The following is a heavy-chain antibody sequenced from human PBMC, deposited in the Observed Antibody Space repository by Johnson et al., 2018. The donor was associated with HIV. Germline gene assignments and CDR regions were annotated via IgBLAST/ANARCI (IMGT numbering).Heavy chain of an antibody. CDR3: ARIRFLVGATSGAFDI. D-gene: IGHD1-26*01. V-gene: IGHV3-30*03. CDR1: GFTFSSYW. CDR2: ISYDGSNK. J-gene: IGHJ3*02. Sequence: QVQLVESGGGLVQPGGSLRLSCAASGFTFSSYWMHWVRQAPGKGLEWVAVISYDGSNKYYADSVKGRFTISRDNSKNTLYLQMNSLRAEDTAVYYCARIRFLVGATSGAFDIWGQGTMVTVSS.